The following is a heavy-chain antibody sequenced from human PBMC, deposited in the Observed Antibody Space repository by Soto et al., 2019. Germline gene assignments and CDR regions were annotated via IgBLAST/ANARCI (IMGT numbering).Heavy chain of an antibody. J-gene: IGHJ5*02. V-gene: IGHV4-61*01. CDR3: ARGRVSCSGGSCYFWFDP. Sequence: PSETLSLTCTVSGGSVSSGSYYWSWVRQPPGKGLEWIGYIYYSGSTNYNPSLKSRVTISVDTSKNQFSLKLSSVTAADTAVYYCARGRVSCSGGSCYFWFDPWGQGTLVTVSS. D-gene: IGHD2-15*01. CDR2: IYYSGST. CDR1: GGSVSSGSYY.